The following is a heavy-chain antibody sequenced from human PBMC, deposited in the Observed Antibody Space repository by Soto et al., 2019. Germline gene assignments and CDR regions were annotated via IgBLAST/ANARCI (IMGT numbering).Heavy chain of an antibody. CDR3: ARARDDGIAAKCYVIDY. V-gene: IGHV1-3*04. Sequence: ASVKVSCKASGYTFTSYAMHWVRQAPGQSLEWMGWINTGKGNTKYSQNFQGRVTITSDTSASTAYMDLSSLRSEDTAMYYCARARDDGIAAKCYVIDYWGQGTLVTVSS. J-gene: IGHJ4*02. CDR2: INTGKGNT. D-gene: IGHD2-2*01. CDR1: GYTFTSYA.